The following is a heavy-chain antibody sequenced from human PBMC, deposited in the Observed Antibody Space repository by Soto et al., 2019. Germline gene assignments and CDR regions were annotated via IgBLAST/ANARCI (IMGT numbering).Heavy chain of an antibody. CDR3: ARGPYCSSTSCYSGFYYYMDV. V-gene: IGHV1-2*04. CDR1: GYTFTGYY. Sequence: QVQLVQSGAEVKKPGASVKVSCKASGYTFTGYYMHWVRQAPGQGLEWMGWINPNSGGTNYAQKFQGWVSMTRDTSSSTAYMELSRLRSDDTAVYYCARGPYCSSTSCYSGFYYYMDVWGKGTTVTVSS. CDR2: INPNSGGT. D-gene: IGHD2-2*01. J-gene: IGHJ6*03.